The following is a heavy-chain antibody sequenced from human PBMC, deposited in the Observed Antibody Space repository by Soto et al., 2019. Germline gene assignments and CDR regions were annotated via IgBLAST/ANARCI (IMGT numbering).Heavy chain of an antibody. D-gene: IGHD7-27*01. CDR3: ARTWVYYYYMDV. CDR1: GGSISSYY. J-gene: IGHJ6*03. Sequence: SETLSLTCTVSGGSISSYYWSWIRQPPGKGLEWIGYIYYSGSTNYNPSLKSRVTISVDTSKNQFSLKLSSVTAADTAVYYCARTWVYYYYMDVWGKGTTVTVSS. CDR2: IYYSGST. V-gene: IGHV4-59*01.